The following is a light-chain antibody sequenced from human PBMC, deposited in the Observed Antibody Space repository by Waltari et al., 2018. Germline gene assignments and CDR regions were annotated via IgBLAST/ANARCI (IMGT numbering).Light chain of an antibody. CDR3: QQYNSYSWT. Sequence: DIQMTQSPSTLSASVGDRVTITCRASQSISSWLAWYQQKPWKAPKLLIYKGSSLESGVPSRFSGSGSGTEFTRTISILQPDDFATYYCQQYNSYSWTFGQGTKVEIK. V-gene: IGKV1-5*03. CDR1: QSISSW. CDR2: KGS. J-gene: IGKJ1*01.